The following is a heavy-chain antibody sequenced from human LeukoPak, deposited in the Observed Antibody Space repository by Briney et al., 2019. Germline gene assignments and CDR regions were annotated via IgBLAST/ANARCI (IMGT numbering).Heavy chain of an antibody. V-gene: IGHV1-8*03. D-gene: IGHD3-10*01. CDR1: GYTFTSYD. J-gene: IGHJ4*02. CDR2: MNPNSGNT. Sequence: ASVKVSCKASGYTFTSYDINWVRQATGQGLEWMGWMNPNSGNTGYAQKFQGRVTITRYTSISTAYMELSSLRSEDTAVYYCARGVAMVRGVYDYWGQGTLVTVSS. CDR3: ARGVAMVRGVYDY.